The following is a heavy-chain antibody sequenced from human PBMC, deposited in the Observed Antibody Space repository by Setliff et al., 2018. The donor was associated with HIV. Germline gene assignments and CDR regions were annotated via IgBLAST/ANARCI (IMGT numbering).Heavy chain of an antibody. J-gene: IGHJ4*02. CDR2: IYYSGST. CDR3: ASLPPLYDSSGYYFDY. Sequence: SETLSLTCSVSGDSISSSSYYWGWIRQPPGKGLEWIGSIYYSGSTYYNPSLNSRVTISVDASKNQFSLKLSSVTAADTAVYYCASLPPLYDSSGYYFDYWGQGTLVTSPQ. CDR1: GDSISSSSYY. D-gene: IGHD3-22*01. V-gene: IGHV4-39*01.